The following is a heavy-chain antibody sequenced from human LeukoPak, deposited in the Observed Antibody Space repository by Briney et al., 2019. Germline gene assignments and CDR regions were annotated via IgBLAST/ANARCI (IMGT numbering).Heavy chain of an antibody. V-gene: IGHV3-30*04. CDR1: RFTFSSYA. Sequence: GGYLRLSCAASRFTFSSYAMHWVRQAPGKGLEWVTLISYDGSNKYYADSVKGRFTISRDNSKNTLYLQMNSLRAEDTAVYYCARAGVYSYSYYMDVWGKGTTVTVSS. CDR2: ISYDGSNK. J-gene: IGHJ6*03. D-gene: IGHD5-18*01. CDR3: ARAGVYSYSYYMDV.